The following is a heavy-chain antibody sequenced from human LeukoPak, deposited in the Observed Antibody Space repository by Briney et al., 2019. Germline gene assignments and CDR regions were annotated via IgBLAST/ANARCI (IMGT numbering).Heavy chain of an antibody. CDR3: SRHLSGITGYTYGRGIDY. V-gene: IGHV3-7*01. CDR1: RFTFSSYW. Sequence: GGSLRLSCAASRFTFSSYWMSWVRRAPGKGLEWVANIKHDGSEKFYVDSVKGRFTISRDNAKNSLYLQMNSLRAEDTAVYYCSRHLSGITGYTYGRGIDYWGQGTLVTVSS. J-gene: IGHJ4*02. CDR2: IKHDGSEK. D-gene: IGHD5-18*01.